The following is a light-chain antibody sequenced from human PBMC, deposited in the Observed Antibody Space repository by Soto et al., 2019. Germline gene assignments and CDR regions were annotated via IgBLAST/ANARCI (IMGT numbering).Light chain of an antibody. J-gene: IGKJ5*01. CDR3: MQSTQLPPT. CDR1: QNILHRNGYNY. CDR2: EVS. Sequence: DVLMTQTPISLLVPPGELDSISCRSSQNILHRNGYNYLDWYLQKPGQSPQLLIYEVSNRFSGVPDRFSGSGSGTDFTLEISRVETDDVGIYYCMQSTQLPPTFGQGTRLEI. V-gene: IGKV2D-29*02.